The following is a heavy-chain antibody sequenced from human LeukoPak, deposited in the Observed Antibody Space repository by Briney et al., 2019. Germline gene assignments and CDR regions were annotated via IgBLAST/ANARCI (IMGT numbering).Heavy chain of an antibody. V-gene: IGHV4-4*07. CDR1: GGSISSYY. Sequence: SETLSLTCTVSGGSISSYYWRWIRQPAGKGLEWIGRIYTSGSTNYNPSLKSRVTMSVDTSKNQFSLKLSSVTAADTAVYYCARVGFYDSSGYFDYWGQGTLVTVSS. J-gene: IGHJ4*02. D-gene: IGHD3-22*01. CDR2: IYTSGST. CDR3: ARVGFYDSSGYFDY.